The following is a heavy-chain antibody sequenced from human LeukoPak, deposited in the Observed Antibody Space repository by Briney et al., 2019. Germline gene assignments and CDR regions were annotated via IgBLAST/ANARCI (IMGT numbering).Heavy chain of an antibody. CDR2: IIPILGIA. CDR3: ARDSEDGSGSYSYGMDV. V-gene: IGHV1-69*04. Sequence: SVKVPCKASGGTFSSYAISWVRQAPGQGLEWMGRIIPILGIANYAQKFQGRVTITADKSTSTAYMELSSLRSEDTAVYYCARDSEDGSGSYSYGMDVWGQGTTVTVSS. J-gene: IGHJ6*02. D-gene: IGHD3-10*01. CDR1: GGTFSSYA.